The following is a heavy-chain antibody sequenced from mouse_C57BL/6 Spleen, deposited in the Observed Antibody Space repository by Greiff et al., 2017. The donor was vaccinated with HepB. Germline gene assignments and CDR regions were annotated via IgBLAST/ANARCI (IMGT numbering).Heavy chain of an antibody. D-gene: IGHD2-4*01. V-gene: IGHV1-81*01. J-gene: IGHJ1*03. CDR3: ARERTYDYDRYFDV. CDR2: IYPRSGNT. CDR1: GYTFTSYG. Sequence: QVQLQQSGAELARPGASVKLSCKASGYTFTSYGISWVKQRTGQGLEWIGEIYPRSGNTYYNEKFKGKATLTADKSSSTAYMELRSLTSEDSAVYFCARERTYDYDRYFDVWGTGTTGTVSS.